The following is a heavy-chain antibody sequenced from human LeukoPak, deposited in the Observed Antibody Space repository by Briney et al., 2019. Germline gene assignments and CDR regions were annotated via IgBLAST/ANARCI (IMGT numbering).Heavy chain of an antibody. V-gene: IGHV4-59*01. CDR3: ARGRITIFGVVTPHFDY. Sequence: PSETLSLTCTVSGGSISGYYWTWIRQSPGTGLEWIGYIHDSVNTDYNPSLKSRVTISVDTSNKQFSLKLNSVTAADTAVYYCARGRITIFGVVTPHFDYWGQGTLVTVSS. CDR1: GGSISGYY. CDR2: IHDSVNT. D-gene: IGHD3-3*01. J-gene: IGHJ4*02.